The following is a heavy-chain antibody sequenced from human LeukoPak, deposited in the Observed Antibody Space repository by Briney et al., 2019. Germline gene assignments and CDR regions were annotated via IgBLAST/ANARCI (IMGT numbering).Heavy chain of an antibody. CDR2: IIPIFGTA. V-gene: IGHV1-69*05. D-gene: IGHD1-26*01. J-gene: IGHJ4*02. Sequence: ASVTVSCKASGGTFSSYAISWVRQAPGQGVEWMGGIIPIFGTANYAQKFQGRVTITTDESTSTAYMELSSLRSEDTAVYYCARETSGSYDYWGQGTLVTVSS. CDR3: ARETSGSYDY. CDR1: GGTFSSYA.